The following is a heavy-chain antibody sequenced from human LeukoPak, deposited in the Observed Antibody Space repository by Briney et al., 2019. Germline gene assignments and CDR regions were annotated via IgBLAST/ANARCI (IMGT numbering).Heavy chain of an antibody. D-gene: IGHD5-12*01. Sequence: GGSLRLSCAASGFTFSTYSMNWVRQAPGKGLEWVSSISSSSSSIFYADSVKGRFTISRDNAQNSLYLQMNSLRAEDTAVYYCARESGYEHYYYYYMDVWGKGTTVTVSS. CDR2: ISSSSSSI. V-gene: IGHV3-21*01. CDR1: GFTFSTYS. CDR3: ARESGYEHYYYYYMDV. J-gene: IGHJ6*03.